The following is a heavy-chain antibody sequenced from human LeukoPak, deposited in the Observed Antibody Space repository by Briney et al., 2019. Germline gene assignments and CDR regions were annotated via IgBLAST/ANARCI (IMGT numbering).Heavy chain of an antibody. D-gene: IGHD4-17*01. Sequence: GGSLRLSCAASGFTFNNYWMHWVRQAPGKGLVWVSRIDSDGSNTNYADSVKGRFTVSRDNAKNTLYLQMNSLRAEDTAVYYCARDDYGDYYFDYWGQGTLVTVSS. CDR2: IDSDGSNT. J-gene: IGHJ4*02. CDR3: ARDDYGDYYFDY. V-gene: IGHV3-74*01. CDR1: GFTFNNYW.